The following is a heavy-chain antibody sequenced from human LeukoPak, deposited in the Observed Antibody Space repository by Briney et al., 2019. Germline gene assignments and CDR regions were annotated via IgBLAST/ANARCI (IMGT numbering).Heavy chain of an antibody. V-gene: IGHV3-7*01. CDR2: IKQDGSEK. CDR3: ARDFNILLWFGESTYGMDV. J-gene: IGHJ6*02. D-gene: IGHD3-10*01. Sequence: SGGSLRLSCAASGFTFSSYWMSWVRQAPGKGLEWVASIKQDGSEKYYVDSVKGRFTISRDNAKNSLYLQMNSLRAEDTAVYYCARDFNILLWFGESTYGMDVWGQGTTVTVSS. CDR1: GFTFSSYW.